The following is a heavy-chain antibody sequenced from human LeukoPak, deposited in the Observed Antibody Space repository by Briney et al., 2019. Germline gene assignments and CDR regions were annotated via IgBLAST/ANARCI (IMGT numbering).Heavy chain of an antibody. D-gene: IGHD6-6*01. Sequence: GGSLRLSCTASGFSFGDYAMTWVRQAPGKGLEWVGFIRSKAYGGTTEYAASVKGSFTISRDDAKSIAYLQMSSLRTEDTAVYYCTRQPARRLVGDYWGQGTLVTVSS. V-gene: IGHV3-49*04. CDR1: GFSFGDYA. CDR2: IRSKAYGGTT. CDR3: TRQPARRLVGDY. J-gene: IGHJ4*02.